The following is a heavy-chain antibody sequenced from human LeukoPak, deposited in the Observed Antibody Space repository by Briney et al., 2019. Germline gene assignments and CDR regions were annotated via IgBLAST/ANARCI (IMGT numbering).Heavy chain of an antibody. D-gene: IGHD6-13*01. CDR3: ARHGSSRRDIDY. CDR1: GGSISSSIYY. CDR2: IYYTGST. Sequence: SETLSLTCTVSGGSISSSIYYWAWIRQPPGEGLEGIGTIYYTGSTFYNPSLRSRVTISVDTSKIQFSLRLSSVTAADTATYYCARHGSSRRDIDYWGQGTLVTVSS. J-gene: IGHJ4*02. V-gene: IGHV4-39*01.